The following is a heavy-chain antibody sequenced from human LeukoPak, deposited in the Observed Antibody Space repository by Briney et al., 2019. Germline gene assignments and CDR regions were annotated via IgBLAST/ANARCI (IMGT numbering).Heavy chain of an antibody. D-gene: IGHD3-22*01. J-gene: IGHJ4*02. CDR1: GFTVSSNY. V-gene: IGHV3-66*01. CDR2: IYSGGST. CDR3: ARGPYDSSGYAPFDY. Sequence: GGSLRLSCAASGFTVSSNYMSWVRQAPGKGLEWVSVIYSGGSTYYADSVKGRFTISRDNSKNTLYLQMNSLRAEDTAVYYCARGPYDSSGYAPFDYWGQGTLVTVSS.